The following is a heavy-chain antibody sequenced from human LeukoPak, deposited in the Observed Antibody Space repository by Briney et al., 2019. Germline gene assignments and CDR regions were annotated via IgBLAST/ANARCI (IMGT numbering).Heavy chain of an antibody. CDR3: VSGANNGLWYFDL. J-gene: IGHJ2*01. CDR2: IYYGGST. D-gene: IGHD2-8*01. Sequence: SETLSLTCAVSGGSIITSGYYWSWIRQHPGKGLEWIGYIYYGGSTNYNPSLKSPVTISVDTSKNQFSLKLISVTAADTVVYYCVSGANNGLWYFDLWGRGTLVTVSS. V-gene: IGHV4-31*11. CDR1: GGSIITSGYY.